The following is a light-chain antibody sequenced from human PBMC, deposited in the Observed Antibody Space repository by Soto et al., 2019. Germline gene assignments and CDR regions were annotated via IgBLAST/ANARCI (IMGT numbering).Light chain of an antibody. Sequence: QSALTQPASVSGSPGQSITISCTGTSSDVGGYNSVSWYQHHPGKAPKLMIFDVSDRPSGVSSRFSGSKSGNTASLTISGLQAEDEADYYCSSYTTCSTPHYVFVPGTKVTVL. CDR1: SSDVGGYNS. J-gene: IGLJ1*01. CDR2: DVS. CDR3: SSYTTCSTPHYV. V-gene: IGLV2-14*03.